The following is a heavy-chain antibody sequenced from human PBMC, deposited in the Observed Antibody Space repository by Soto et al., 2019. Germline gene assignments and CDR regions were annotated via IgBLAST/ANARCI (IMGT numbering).Heavy chain of an antibody. CDR2: ISWNSGSI. CDR3: AKVNNYDILTGYYDY. CDR1: GFTFDDYA. D-gene: IGHD3-9*01. J-gene: IGHJ4*02. V-gene: IGHV3-9*01. Sequence: GGSLRLSCAASGFTFDDYAMHWVRQAPGKGLEWVSGISWNSGSIGYADSVKGRFTISRDNAKNSLYLQMNSLRAEDTALYYCAKVNNYDILTGYYDYWAQGTLVTVSS.